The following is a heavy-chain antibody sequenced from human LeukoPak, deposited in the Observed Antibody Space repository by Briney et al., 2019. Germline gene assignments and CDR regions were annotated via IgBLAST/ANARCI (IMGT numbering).Heavy chain of an antibody. Sequence: GGSLRLSCAASGFTFSSYWMHWVRQASGKGLVWVSRINSDGSSTSYADSVKGRFTISRDNAKNTLYLQMNSLRAEDTAVYYCARGRAAAGTDYWGQGTLVSVSS. V-gene: IGHV3-74*01. J-gene: IGHJ4*02. CDR1: GFTFSSYW. D-gene: IGHD6-13*01. CDR2: INSDGSST. CDR3: ARGRAAAGTDY.